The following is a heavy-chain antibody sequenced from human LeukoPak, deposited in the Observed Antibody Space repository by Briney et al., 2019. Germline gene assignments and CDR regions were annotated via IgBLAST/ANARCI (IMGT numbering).Heavy chain of an antibody. J-gene: IGHJ5*02. V-gene: IGHV3-74*03. D-gene: IGHD2-2*03. Sequence: GGSLRLSCEASGFIFSKYWMHWVRQAPGKGLMWVARIYSDGSIIKYTDSVKGRFTISRDNAKNTLYLQMNSLSAEDTAVYYCVRDGYCSSRSCSLGWFDPGGQGTLVTVSS. CDR1: GFIFSKYW. CDR3: VRDGYCSSRSCSLGWFDP. CDR2: IYSDGSII.